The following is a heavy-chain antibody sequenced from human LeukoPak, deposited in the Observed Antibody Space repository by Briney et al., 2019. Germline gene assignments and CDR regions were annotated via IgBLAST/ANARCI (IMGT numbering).Heavy chain of an antibody. D-gene: IGHD2-15*01. Sequence: ASVKVSCKASGGTFSSYAISWVRQAPGQGLEWMGRIIPILGIANYAQKFQGRVTITADKSTSTAYMELSSLRSEDTAVYYCARAPVVAATGGGNDYWGQGTLVTVSS. CDR1: GGTFSSYA. V-gene: IGHV1-69*04. CDR2: IIPILGIA. J-gene: IGHJ4*02. CDR3: ARAPVVAATGGGNDY.